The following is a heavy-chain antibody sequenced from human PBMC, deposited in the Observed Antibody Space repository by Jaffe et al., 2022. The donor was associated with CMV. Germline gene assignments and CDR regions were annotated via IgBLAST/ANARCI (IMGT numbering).Heavy chain of an antibody. CDR2: ISSSSGFI. CDR1: GFTFSSYS. D-gene: IGHD3-22*01. J-gene: IGHJ3*01. V-gene: IGHV3-21*01. Sequence: EVQLVESGGGLVKPGGSLRLSCAASGFTFSSYSMNWVRQAPGKGLEWVSSISSSSGFIYYADSVKGRFTISRDNAKNSLYLQVNSLRAEDTAVYYCARDATNFTLIPTEVHLPDDGFDLWGQGTMVTVSS. CDR3: ARDATNFTLIPTEVHLPDDGFDL.